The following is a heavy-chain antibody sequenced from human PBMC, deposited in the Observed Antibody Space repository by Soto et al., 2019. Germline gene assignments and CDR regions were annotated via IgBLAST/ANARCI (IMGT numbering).Heavy chain of an antibody. J-gene: IGHJ3*02. D-gene: IGHD2-21*02. V-gene: IGHV1-69*13. Sequence: SVKVSCKASGGTFSSYAISWVRQAPGQGLEWMGGIIPIFGTANYAQKFQGRVTITADESTSTAYMELSSLRSEDTAVYYCARDSSPMVTANDRDAFDIWGQGTMVTVSS. CDR1: GGTFSSYA. CDR3: ARDSSPMVTANDRDAFDI. CDR2: IIPIFGTA.